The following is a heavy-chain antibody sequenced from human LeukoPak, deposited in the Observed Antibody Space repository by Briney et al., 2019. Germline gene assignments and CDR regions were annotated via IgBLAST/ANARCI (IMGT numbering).Heavy chain of an antibody. D-gene: IGHD1-26*01. J-gene: IGHJ4*02. CDR1: DGSFSGYY. Sequence: SETLSLTCAVYDGSFSGYYWSWIRQPPGKGLEWIGEINHSGSTNYNPSLKSRVTISVDTSKNQFSLKLSSVTAADTAVYYCARGSIVGATNFDYWGQGTLVTVSS. CDR3: ARGSIVGATNFDY. V-gene: IGHV4-34*01. CDR2: INHSGST.